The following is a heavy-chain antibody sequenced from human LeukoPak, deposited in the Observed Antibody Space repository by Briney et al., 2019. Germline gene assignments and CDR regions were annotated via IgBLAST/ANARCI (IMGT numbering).Heavy chain of an antibody. D-gene: IGHD5-12*01. J-gene: IGHJ4*02. Sequence: SETLSLTCTVSGGSISSYYWSWIRQPPGKGLEWIGHIYYSGSTNYNPSLKSRVTISVDTSKNQFSLKLSSVTAADTAVYYCARGYSGYDRYFDYWGQGTLVTVSS. CDR1: GGSISSYY. CDR2: IYYSGST. CDR3: ARGYSGYDRYFDY. V-gene: IGHV4-59*08.